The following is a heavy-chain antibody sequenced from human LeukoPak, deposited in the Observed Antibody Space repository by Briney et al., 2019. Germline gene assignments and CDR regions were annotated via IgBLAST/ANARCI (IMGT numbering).Heavy chain of an antibody. V-gene: IGHV3-11*01. CDR3: ARGTHRYYDSSGYLDY. CDR2: ISSSGSTI. J-gene: IGHJ4*02. CDR1: GFTFSDYY. Sequence: GGSLILSCAASGFTFSDYYMSWIRQAPGKGLEWVSYISSSGSTIYYADSVKGRFTISRDNAKNSLYLQMNSLRAEDTAVYYCARGTHRYYDSSGYLDYWGQGTLVTVSS. D-gene: IGHD3-22*01.